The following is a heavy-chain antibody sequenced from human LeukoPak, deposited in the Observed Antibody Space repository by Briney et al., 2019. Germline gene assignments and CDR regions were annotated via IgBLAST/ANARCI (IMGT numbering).Heavy chain of an antibody. CDR2: VSGSGGST. Sequence: GGSLRLSCAASGFTFSSYAMSWVRQAPGKGLEWVSAVSGSGGSTYYADSVKGRFTISRDNSKNTLYLQMNSLRAEDTAVYYCARTYCSGGSCYFDYWGQGTLVTVSS. D-gene: IGHD2-15*01. CDR1: GFTFSSYA. V-gene: IGHV3-23*01. CDR3: ARTYCSGGSCYFDY. J-gene: IGHJ4*02.